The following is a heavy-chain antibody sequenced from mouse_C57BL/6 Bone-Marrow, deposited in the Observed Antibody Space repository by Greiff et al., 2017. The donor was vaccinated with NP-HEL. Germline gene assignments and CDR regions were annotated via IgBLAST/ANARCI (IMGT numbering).Heavy chain of an antibody. V-gene: IGHV1-7*01. J-gene: IGHJ3*01. CDR2: INPRSGYP. CDR3: ARDPDYDGAWFAY. D-gene: IGHD2-4*01. Sequence: QVQLQQSGAELAKPGASVKLSCKASGYTFTSYWMHWVKQRPGQGLEWIGYINPRSGYPKYTQKFKDKATLTADKSSSTAYMQLSSLTYEDSAVYYCARDPDYDGAWFAYWGQGTLVTVSA. CDR1: GYTFTSYW.